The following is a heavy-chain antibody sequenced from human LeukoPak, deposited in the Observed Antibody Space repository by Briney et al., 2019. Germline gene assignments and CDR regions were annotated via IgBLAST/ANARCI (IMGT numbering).Heavy chain of an antibody. CDR1: GFSLSGSW. V-gene: IGHV3-7*01. D-gene: IGHD5-24*01. J-gene: IGHJ4*02. Sequence: GESLRLSCAASGFSLSGSWMNWVRQAPGKGLEWVANINPDGSQKRFVDSVMGRFTVSRDNAKNSLYLQMNSLRSEDTAVFYCAAWTDRGYNFWGQGTLVTVSS. CDR3: AAWTDRGYNF. CDR2: INPDGSQK.